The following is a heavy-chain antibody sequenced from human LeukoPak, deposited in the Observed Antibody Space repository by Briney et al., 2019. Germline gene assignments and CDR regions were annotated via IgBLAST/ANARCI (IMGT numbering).Heavy chain of an antibody. Sequence: SETLSLTCAVYGGSFSGYYWSWIRQPPGKGLGWIGEINHSGSTNYNPSLKSRVTISVDTSKNQFSLKLSSVTAADTAVYYCARGPRRQYYDYVWGSYRRIPFDYWGQGTLVTVSS. CDR3: ARGPRRQYYDYVWGSYRRIPFDY. V-gene: IGHV4-34*01. CDR2: INHSGST. D-gene: IGHD3-16*02. J-gene: IGHJ4*02. CDR1: GGSFSGYY.